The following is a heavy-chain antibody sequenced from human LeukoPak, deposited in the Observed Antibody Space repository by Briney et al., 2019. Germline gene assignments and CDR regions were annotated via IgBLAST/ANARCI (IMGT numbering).Heavy chain of an antibody. D-gene: IGHD4-17*01. J-gene: IGHJ4*02. Sequence: ASVKVSCKASGYTFTGYYMHWVRQAPEQGLEWMGWINPNSGGTNYAQKFQGRVTMTRDTSISTAYMELSRLRSDDTAVYYCTRDLLGFATTPLSDWGQGTLVTVSS. V-gene: IGHV1-2*02. CDR3: TRDLLGFATTPLSD. CDR1: GYTFTGYY. CDR2: INPNSGGT.